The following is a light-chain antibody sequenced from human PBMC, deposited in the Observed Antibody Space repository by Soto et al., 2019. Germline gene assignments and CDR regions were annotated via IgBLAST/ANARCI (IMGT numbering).Light chain of an antibody. CDR3: QQYATSPRT. J-gene: IGKJ1*01. CDR1: QSVSDNY. Sequence: EIVLTQSPGTQSLSPGERATLSCRAIQSVSDNYLAWYQQKPGQAPRLLIYGASIRATGIPDRFSGSGSGTDFTLTISRLEAEDYSVYYCQQYATSPRTFGQGTKVDVK. CDR2: GAS. V-gene: IGKV3-20*01.